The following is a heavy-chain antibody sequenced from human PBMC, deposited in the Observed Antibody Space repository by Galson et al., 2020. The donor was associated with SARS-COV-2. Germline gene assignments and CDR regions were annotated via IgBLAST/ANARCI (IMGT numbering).Heavy chain of an antibody. D-gene: IGHD1-26*01. CDR3: ARTYSGSYYWYFDL. CDR1: GFTFSSYA. CDR2: ISYDGSNK. Sequence: GGSLRLPCAASGFTFSSYAMHWVRQAPGKGLEWVAVISYDGSNKYYADSVKGRFTISRDNSKNTLYLQMNSLRAEDTAVYYCARTYSGSYYWYFDLWGRGTLVTVSS. V-gene: IGHV3-30*04. J-gene: IGHJ2*01.